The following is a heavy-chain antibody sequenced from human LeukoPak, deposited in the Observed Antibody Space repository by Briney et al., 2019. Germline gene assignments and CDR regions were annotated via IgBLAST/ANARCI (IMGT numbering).Heavy chain of an antibody. CDR3: ARDNGDPRTYFDY. D-gene: IGHD4-17*01. V-gene: IGHV3-48*03. CDR1: GFTFSSYE. Sequence: GGSLRLSCAASGFTFSSYEMNWVRQAPGKGLEWISYISSSGSSIYYVDSVKGRFTISRDNAKNSLYLRMNSLRAEDTAVYYCARDNGDPRTYFDYWGQGTLVTVSS. CDR2: ISSSGSSI. J-gene: IGHJ4*02.